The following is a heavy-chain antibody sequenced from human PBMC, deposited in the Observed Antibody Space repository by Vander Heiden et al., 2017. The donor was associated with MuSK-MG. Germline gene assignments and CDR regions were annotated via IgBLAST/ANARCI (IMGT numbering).Heavy chain of an antibody. V-gene: IGHV3-48*02. J-gene: IGHJ4*02. CDR2: ISSSSSTI. CDR3: ARYCSGGSCYAPAFDY. CDR1: GFTVSSYS. Sequence: EVQLVESGGGWVQPGGSLRLSCAASGFTVSSYSMNWVRQAPGKGLEWVSYISSSSSTIYYADSVKGRFTISRDNAKNSLYLQMNSLRDEDTAVYYCARYCSGGSCYAPAFDYWGQGTLVTVSS. D-gene: IGHD2-15*01.